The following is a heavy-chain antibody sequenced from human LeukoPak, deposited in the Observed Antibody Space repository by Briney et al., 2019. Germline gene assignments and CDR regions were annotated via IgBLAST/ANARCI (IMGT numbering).Heavy chain of an antibody. CDR1: GGSFSGYY. CDR2: INHSGST. Sequence: SETLSLTCAVYGGSFSGYYWSWIRQPPGKGLEWIGEINHSGSTNYNPSLKSRVTISVDTSENQFSLKLSSVTAADTAVYYCARGAYSSSWTPPGYWGQGTLVTVSS. J-gene: IGHJ4*02. CDR3: ARGAYSSSWTPPGY. V-gene: IGHV4-34*01. D-gene: IGHD6-13*01.